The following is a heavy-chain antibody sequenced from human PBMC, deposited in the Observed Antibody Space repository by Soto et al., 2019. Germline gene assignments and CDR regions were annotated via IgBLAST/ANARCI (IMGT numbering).Heavy chain of an antibody. V-gene: IGHV1-69*13. CDR1: GGTFSSYA. CDR2: IIPIFGTA. Sequence: SVKVSCKASGGTFSSYAISWVRQAPGQGLEWMGGIIPIFGTANYAQKFQGRVTITADEPTSTAYMELSSLRSEDTAVYYCARDRHYYDSSGYYPHDAFDIWGQGTMVTVSS. CDR3: ARDRHYYDSSGYYPHDAFDI. D-gene: IGHD3-22*01. J-gene: IGHJ3*02.